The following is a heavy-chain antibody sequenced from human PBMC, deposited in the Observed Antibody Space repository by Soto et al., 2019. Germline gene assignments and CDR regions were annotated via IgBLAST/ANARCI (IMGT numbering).Heavy chain of an antibody. D-gene: IGHD2-15*01. V-gene: IGHV1-18*01. CDR2: ISAHDGNT. J-gene: IGHJ4*02. Sequence: ASVKVSCKASGYTFTNYGISWVRQAPGQGLEWMGWISAHDGNTNYAQKFHGRVTMTTDTSTRTAYMELSSLRSDDTAMYYCARWAFVVVVEPATRSQTGSFDYWGQGTLVTVSS. CDR1: GYTFTNYG. CDR3: ARWAFVVVVEPATRSQTGSFDY.